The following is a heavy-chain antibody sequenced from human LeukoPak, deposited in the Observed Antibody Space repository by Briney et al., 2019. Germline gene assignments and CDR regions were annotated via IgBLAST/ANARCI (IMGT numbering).Heavy chain of an antibody. CDR2: ISDIGSI. Sequence: PSETLSLTCTVSGGSISSYYWSWIRQPPGKGLEWIAYISDIGSINYNPSLKSRVTISLDTSKNQFSLKLSSVTAADTAVYYCARLENWGRRNNWFDPWGQGTLVTVSS. V-gene: IGHV4-59*08. CDR1: GGSISSYY. J-gene: IGHJ5*02. D-gene: IGHD7-27*01. CDR3: ARLENWGRRNNWFDP.